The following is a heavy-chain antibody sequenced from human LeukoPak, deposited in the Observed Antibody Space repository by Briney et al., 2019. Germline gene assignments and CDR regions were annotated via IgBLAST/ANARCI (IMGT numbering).Heavy chain of an antibody. CDR2: ISYDGGNK. V-gene: IGHV3-30*18. CDR3: AKDFAGAVADL. CDR1: GFTFSSYG. J-gene: IGHJ4*02. Sequence: GGSPRLSCAASGFTFSSYGMHWVRQAPGKGLEWVAVISYDGGNKYYADSVKGRFTISRDNSKNTLYPQMNSLRAEDTAVYYCAKDFAGAVADLWGQGTLVTVSS. D-gene: IGHD6-19*01.